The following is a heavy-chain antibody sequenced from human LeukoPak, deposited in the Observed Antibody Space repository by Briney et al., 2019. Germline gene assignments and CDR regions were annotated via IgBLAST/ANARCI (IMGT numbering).Heavy chain of an antibody. CDR2: IYYSGST. CDR1: GGSISSSSYH. J-gene: IGHJ4*02. CDR3: ARNADVTVASVTFDY. D-gene: IGHD6-19*01. V-gene: IGHV4-39*01. Sequence: PSETLSLTCTVSGGSISSSSYHWGWIRQPPGKGLEWIGSIYYSGSTYYNPSLKSRVTISVDTSKNQFSLRVSFMTAADTAVYFCARNADVTVASVTFDYWGQGTLVTVSS.